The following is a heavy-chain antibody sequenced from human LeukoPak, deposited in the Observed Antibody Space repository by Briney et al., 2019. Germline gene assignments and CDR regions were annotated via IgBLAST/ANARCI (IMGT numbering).Heavy chain of an antibody. CDR2: IIPILGIA. Sequence: GASVKVSCKASGGTFSSYTISWVRQAPGQGLEWMGRIIPILGIANYAQKFQGRVTITTDESTSTAYMELSSLRSEDTAVYYCARDYYDSSGYYYFDYWGQGTLVTVSS. CDR1: GGTFSSYT. D-gene: IGHD3-22*01. J-gene: IGHJ4*02. CDR3: ARDYYDSSGYYYFDY. V-gene: IGHV1-69*16.